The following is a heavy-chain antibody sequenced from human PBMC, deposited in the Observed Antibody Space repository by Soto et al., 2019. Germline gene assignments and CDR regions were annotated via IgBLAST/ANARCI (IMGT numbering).Heavy chain of an antibody. V-gene: IGHV3-23*01. CDR2: ISGSGGST. CDR1: GFTFSSYA. Sequence: GSLRLSCAASGFTFSSYAMNWVRQAPGKGLEWVSAISGSGGSTYYADSVKGRFTISRDNSKNTLYLQMNSLRAEDTAVYYCAKRGGTGTPQGYYYGMDVWGKGTTVTVSS. J-gene: IGHJ6*04. CDR3: AKRGGTGTPQGYYYGMDV. D-gene: IGHD1-1*01.